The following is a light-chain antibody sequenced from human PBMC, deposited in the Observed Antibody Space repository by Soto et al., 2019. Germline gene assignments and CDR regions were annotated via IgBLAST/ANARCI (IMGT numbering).Light chain of an antibody. J-gene: IGKJ1*01. CDR3: QQYYSYST. CDR2: DAS. CDR1: QSIDGS. V-gene: IGKV1-5*01. Sequence: GDTVTITCRASQSIDGSLAWYQLKPGKAPKVLIYDASSLESGVPSRFSGSGSGTEFTLTISSLQPDDFATYSCQQYYSYSTFDQGTKVEIK.